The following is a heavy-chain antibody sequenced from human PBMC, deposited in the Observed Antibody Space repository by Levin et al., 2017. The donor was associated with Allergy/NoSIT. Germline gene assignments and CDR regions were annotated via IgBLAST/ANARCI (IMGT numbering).Heavy chain of an antibody. CDR2: ITYRGST. V-gene: IGHV4-59*01. CDR1: GGSLTSSY. CDR3: ASYRDYY. D-gene: IGHD4-11*01. Sequence: SETLSLTCTVSGGSLTSSYWTWIRQPPGKGLEWIGYITYRGSTSYNPSLKSRVNISIAMAKNQISLELSSVTAADTAVYYCASYRDYY. J-gene: IGHJ6*01.